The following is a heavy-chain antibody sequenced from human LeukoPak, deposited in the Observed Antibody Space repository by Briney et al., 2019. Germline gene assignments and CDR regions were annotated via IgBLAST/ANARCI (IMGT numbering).Heavy chain of an antibody. Sequence: YDGSNTYYADSVKGRFTISRDNSKNTLYLQMNSLRAEDTAVFYCARAQGVAAVWYYFDYWGQGTLVTVSS. J-gene: IGHJ4*02. CDR3: ARAQGVAAVWYYFDY. D-gene: IGHD6-13*01. V-gene: IGHV3-30*01. CDR2: YDGSNT.